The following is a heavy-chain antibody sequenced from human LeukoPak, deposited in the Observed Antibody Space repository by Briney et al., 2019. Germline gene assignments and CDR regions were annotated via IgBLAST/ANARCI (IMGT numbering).Heavy chain of an antibody. CDR3: ARDLGSESRFFDS. CDR2: ISSHSNYI. D-gene: IGHD3-10*01. Sequence: KPGGSLRLSCAASGFIFSDYSVNWVRQAPGKGLEWVSSISSHSNYIYYADSMKGRFTISRDDAKNSLYLQMNSLRVEDTAVYYCARDLGSESRFFDSWGQGTLVTVSS. J-gene: IGHJ4*02. V-gene: IGHV3-21*01. CDR1: GFIFSDYS.